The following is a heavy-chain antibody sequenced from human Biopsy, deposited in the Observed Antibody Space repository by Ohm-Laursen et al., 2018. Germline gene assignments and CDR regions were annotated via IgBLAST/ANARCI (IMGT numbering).Heavy chain of an antibody. J-gene: IGHJ6*02. CDR2: IKQDGSED. Sequence: GSLRLSCAASGFTLSSSWMTWVRQAPGKGLEWVAMIKQDGSEDYYVDSVKGRFTISRDNAQKSLDLQLNSLRAEDTAVYYCVRGRSMDVWGQGTTVTVSS. V-gene: IGHV3-7*01. CDR1: GFTLSSSW. CDR3: VRGRSMDV.